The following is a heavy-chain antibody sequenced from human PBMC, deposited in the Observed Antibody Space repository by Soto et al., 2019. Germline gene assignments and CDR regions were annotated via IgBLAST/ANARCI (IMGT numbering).Heavy chain of an antibody. CDR2: ISTNGGST. V-gene: IGHV3-64D*06. D-gene: IGHD6-19*01. CDR1: GFTFSIYA. J-gene: IGHJ6*02. CDR3: AKDPGKEWLVLDYYYYGMDV. Sequence: GGSLRLSCSASGFTFSIYAMHWVRQAPGKGLEYVSSISTNGGSTHYADSVKGRFTISRDNSKNTQYLQMSSLRADDTAVYYCAKDPGKEWLVLDYYYYGMDVWGQGTTVTVSS.